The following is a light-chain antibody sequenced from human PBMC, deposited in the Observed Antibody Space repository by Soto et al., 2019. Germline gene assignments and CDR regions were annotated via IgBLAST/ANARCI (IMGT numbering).Light chain of an antibody. J-gene: IGKJ5*01. CDR2: TAP. CDR3: QQYNSYSGT. V-gene: IGKV1-39*01. Sequence: DNQLTQSASAMSAYVGDSGTIACRASQNINIYLNWYQQRPGKAPKLLVTTAPTFQSGVPSRFSGSGSGADFTLTISSLQPDDFATYYCQQYNSYSGTFGQGTRLEIK. CDR1: QNINIY.